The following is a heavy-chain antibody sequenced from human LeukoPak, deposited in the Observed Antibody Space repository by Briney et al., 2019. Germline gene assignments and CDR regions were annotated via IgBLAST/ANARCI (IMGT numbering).Heavy chain of an antibody. CDR3: ARNYGGYSGYYFDY. D-gene: IGHD4-23*01. J-gene: IGHJ4*02. Sequence: KPSETLSLTCTVSGGSISSSSYYWGWIRQPPGKGLEWLGSIYYSGNTYYNPSLKSRVTISVDTSKNQFSLKLSSVTAAETAVYYCARNYGGYSGYYFDYWGQGTLVTVSS. CDR2: IYYSGNT. CDR1: GGSISSSSYY. V-gene: IGHV4-39*01.